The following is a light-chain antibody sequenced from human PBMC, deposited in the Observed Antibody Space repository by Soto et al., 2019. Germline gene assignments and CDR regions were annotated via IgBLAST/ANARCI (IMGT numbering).Light chain of an antibody. CDR3: QQYGTSPWT. V-gene: IGKV3-20*01. CDR1: QSVSNKY. J-gene: IGKJ1*01. Sequence: EIVLTQSPGTLSLSPGERATLSCRASQSVSNKYLAWYQQKLGQAPRLLIYGTSSRATGIPDRFSGSGSVTDFTLTVSRLEPEDFAVYYCQQYGTSPWTFGQGTKVEIK. CDR2: GTS.